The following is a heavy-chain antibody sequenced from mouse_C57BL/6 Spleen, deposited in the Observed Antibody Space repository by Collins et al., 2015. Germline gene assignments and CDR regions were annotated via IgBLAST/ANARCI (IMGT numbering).Heavy chain of an antibody. CDR1: GFSLTSYG. CDR3: AGSYYRYDRAMDY. CDR2: IWSGGST. V-gene: IGHV2-2*02. J-gene: IGHJ4*01. Sequence: QVQLKQSGPGLVQPSQSLSITCTVSGFSLTSYGVHWVRQSPGKGLEWLGVIWSGGSTDYNAAFISRLSISKDNSKSQVFFKMNSLQANDTAIYYCAGSYYRYDRAMDYWGQGTSVTVSS. D-gene: IGHD2-14*01.